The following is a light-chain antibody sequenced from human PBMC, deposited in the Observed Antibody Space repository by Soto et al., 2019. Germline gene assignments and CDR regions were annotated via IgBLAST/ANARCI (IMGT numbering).Light chain of an antibody. J-gene: IGKJ4*01. CDR3: QQYYNWPPLT. Sequence: EIVMTQSPATLSVSPGERATLSCWASQSVSSNLAWYQQKPGQAPRLLIHGASTRASGIPARFSGSGSGTELTLTISSLQSEDSAIYYCQQYYNWPPLTFGGGTKVEIK. CDR1: QSVSSN. CDR2: GAS. V-gene: IGKV3-15*01.